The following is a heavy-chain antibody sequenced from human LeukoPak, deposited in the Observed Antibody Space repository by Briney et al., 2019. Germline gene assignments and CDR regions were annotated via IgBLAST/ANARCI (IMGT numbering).Heavy chain of an antibody. D-gene: IGHD6-13*01. V-gene: IGHV3-20*04. J-gene: IGHJ4*02. CDR2: INWNGGST. CDR3: ARARGRGAAAVYFDY. CDR1: GFTLDDYG. Sequence: GGSLRLSCAASGFTLDDYGMSWVRQAPGKGLEWVSGINWNGGSTGYADSVKGRFTISRDNAKNSLYLQMNSLRAEDTALYYCARARGRGAAAVYFDYWGQGTLVTVSS.